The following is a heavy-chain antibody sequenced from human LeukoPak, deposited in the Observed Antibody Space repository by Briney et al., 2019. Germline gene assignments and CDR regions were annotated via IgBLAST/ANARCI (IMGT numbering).Heavy chain of an antibody. V-gene: IGHV3-21*01. D-gene: IGHD2-15*01. CDR2: ISSSRSYI. J-gene: IGHJ6*02. CDR3: ARDTCSGGSCYGYYYYGMDV. Sequence: PGGSLRLSCAASGFTFSSYSMNCVRQAPGKGLEWVSSISSSRSYIYYADSVKGRFTISRDNAKNSLYLQMNSLRAEDTAVYYCARDTCSGGSCYGYYYYGMDVWGQGTTVTVSS. CDR1: GFTFSSYS.